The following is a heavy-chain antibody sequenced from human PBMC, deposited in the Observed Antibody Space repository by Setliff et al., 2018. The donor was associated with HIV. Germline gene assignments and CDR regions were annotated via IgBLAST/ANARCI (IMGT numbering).Heavy chain of an antibody. V-gene: IGHV4-4*07. D-gene: IGHD2-2*01. CDR3: ARELQGYSSSWPNY. CDR1: GGSISSYY. J-gene: IGHJ4*02. CDR2: IYTSGST. Sequence: SETLSLTCTVSGGSISSYYWSWIRQPAGKGLEWIGRIYTSGSTNYNPSLKSRVTMSVDTSKNQFSLKLSSVTAADTAVYYCARELQGYSSSWPNYWGQGTLVTVSS.